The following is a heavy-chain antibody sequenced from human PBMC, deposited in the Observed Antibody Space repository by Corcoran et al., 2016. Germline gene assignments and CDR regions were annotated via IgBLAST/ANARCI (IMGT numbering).Heavy chain of an antibody. Sequence: QVQLVESGGGVVQPGRSLRLSCAASGFTFSSYGMHWVRQAPGKGLEWVAVISYDGSNKYYADSVKGRFTISRDNSKNTLDLQMNSLRAEDTAVYYCAKEHYGSGNTGRGYWGQGTLVTVSS. V-gene: IGHV3-30*18. CDR1: GFTFSSYG. CDR3: AKEHYGSGNTGRGY. J-gene: IGHJ4*02. D-gene: IGHD3-10*01. CDR2: ISYDGSNK.